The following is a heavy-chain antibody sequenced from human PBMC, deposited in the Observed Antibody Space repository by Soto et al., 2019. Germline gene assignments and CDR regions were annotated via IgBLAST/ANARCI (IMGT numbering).Heavy chain of an antibody. CDR1: GGSISSYY. CDR2: TNYSGST. CDR3: ARRYGDRFDF. D-gene: IGHD4-17*01. V-gene: IGHV4-59*08. Sequence: QVQLQESGPGLVKPSETLSLTCTVSGGSISSYYWSWIRQPPGKGLEWIGYTNYSGSTNYNPSLKTQITISVDTPKHQSSQKLSSVPAADTALYDCARRYGDRFDFWGQGTLVTVSS. J-gene: IGHJ4*02.